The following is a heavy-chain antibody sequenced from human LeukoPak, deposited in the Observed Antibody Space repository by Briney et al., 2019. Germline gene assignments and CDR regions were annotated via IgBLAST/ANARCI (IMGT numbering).Heavy chain of an antibody. D-gene: IGHD1-1*01. CDR3: ARKMKTGDRVGTFDI. CDR1: GFTFSSYS. J-gene: IGHJ3*02. CDR2: ISTSSSTI. V-gene: IGHV3-48*04. Sequence: GGSLRLSCAASGFTFSSYSMSWVRQAPGKGLEWASYISTSSSTIYYADSVKGRFTISRDNAKNSLYLQMNSLTAEDTAVYYCARKMKTGDRVGTFDIWGQGTMVTVSS.